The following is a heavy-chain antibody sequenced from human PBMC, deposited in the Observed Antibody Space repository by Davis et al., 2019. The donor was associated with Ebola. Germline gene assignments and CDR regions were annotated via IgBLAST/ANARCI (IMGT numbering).Heavy chain of an antibody. Sequence: PSETLSLTCTVPGGSISTGGYYWSWIRQHPGKGLEWIGYIYYSWSTYYNPSLKSRVTISVDTSKNQFSLKLSSVTAADTAVYYCVVPAAIGYFDYWGQGTLVTVSS. CDR2: IYYSWST. CDR1: GGSISTGGYY. J-gene: IGHJ4*02. D-gene: IGHD2-2*01. V-gene: IGHV4-31*03. CDR3: VVPAAIGYFDY.